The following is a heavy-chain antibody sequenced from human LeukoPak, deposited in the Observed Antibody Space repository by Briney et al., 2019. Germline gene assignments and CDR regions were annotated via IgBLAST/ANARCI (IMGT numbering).Heavy chain of an antibody. CDR1: GFTFSDYN. CDR3: ARSIGLTGGGVDV. Sequence: TGGSLRLSCAASGFTFSDYNMNWVRQAPGKGLEWVSYITNGGCTIHHADSVKGRFTISRDNAKKTLYLQMNSLRAEDTAVYYCARSIGLTGGGVDVWGQGTTVTVSS. V-gene: IGHV3-11*01. J-gene: IGHJ6*02. D-gene: IGHD3-9*01. CDR2: ITNGGCTI.